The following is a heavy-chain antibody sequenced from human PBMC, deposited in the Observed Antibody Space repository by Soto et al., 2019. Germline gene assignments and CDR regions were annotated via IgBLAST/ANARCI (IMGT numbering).Heavy chain of an antibody. J-gene: IGHJ3*02. CDR2: IYYSGST. CDR1: GGSISNYY. CDR3: ARVTTVYAFDI. D-gene: IGHD4-4*01. V-gene: IGHV4-59*01. Sequence: SETLSLTCTVSGGSISNYYWSWIRQPPGKGLEWIGYIYYSGSTNYNPSLKSRVTISVDTSKNQFSLKLSSVTAADTAVYYCARVTTVYAFDIWGQGTMVTV.